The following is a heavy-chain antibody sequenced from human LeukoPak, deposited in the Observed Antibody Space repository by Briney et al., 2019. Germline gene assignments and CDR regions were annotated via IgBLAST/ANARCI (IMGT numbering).Heavy chain of an antibody. CDR1: SYTFTSYG. Sequence: GASVKVSCKASSYTFTSYGISWVRQAPGQGLEWMGWISGYNGNRNNAQNVQGRVTMTTDTSTSIAYMEVRSLRSDDTAVYYCARAASGAARYRAFDIWGQGTMVTVSS. J-gene: IGHJ3*02. CDR2: ISGYNGNR. V-gene: IGHV1-18*01. CDR3: ARAASGAARYRAFDI. D-gene: IGHD3-10*01.